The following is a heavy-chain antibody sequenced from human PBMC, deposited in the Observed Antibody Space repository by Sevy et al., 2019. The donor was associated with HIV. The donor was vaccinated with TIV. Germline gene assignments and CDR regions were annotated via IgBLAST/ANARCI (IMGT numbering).Heavy chain of an antibody. CDR3: ASLSFAGYSRFDI. CDR2: ISPGTGVK. V-gene: IGHV1-2*02. CDR1: GYSFTAYY. Sequence: ASVKVSCKASGYSFTAYYMHWVRQAPGQGLEWMGWISPGTGVKKFAQKFQGRVSMTIDTSINTAHMELSSLRSDDTAVYYCASLSFAGYSRFDIWGQGTMVTVSS. J-gene: IGHJ3*02. D-gene: IGHD4-4*01.